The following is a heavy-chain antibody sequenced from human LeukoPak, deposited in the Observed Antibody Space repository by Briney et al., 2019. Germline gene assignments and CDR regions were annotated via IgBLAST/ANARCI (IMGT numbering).Heavy chain of an antibody. CDR1: GFTFSGSA. CDR2: IDKKDKGYATAT. CDR3: TRDSGTYNWFDP. V-gene: IGHV3-73*01. Sequence: GGSLKLSCAASGFTFSGSAIHWVRQSSGKGLEWVSQIDKKDKGYATATAYAASVKGRFTISRDDSINTAYLQMKSLKTEDTALYYCTRDSGTYNWFDPWGQGTLVTVSS. J-gene: IGHJ5*02. D-gene: IGHD1-26*01.